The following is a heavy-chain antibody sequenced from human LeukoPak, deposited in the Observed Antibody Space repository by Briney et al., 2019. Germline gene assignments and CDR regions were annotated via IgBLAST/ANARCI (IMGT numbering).Heavy chain of an antibody. V-gene: IGHV3-20*04. Sequence: GGSLRLSCAASGFTFCDYGMSWVRQALGKGLEWVSGINWNGGSTGYADSVKGRFTISRDNARNSLYLQMNSLRAEDTALYYCARDRGDCSSTSCYPLADYWGQGTLVTVSS. CDR2: INWNGGST. J-gene: IGHJ4*02. D-gene: IGHD2-2*03. CDR1: GFTFCDYG. CDR3: ARDRGDCSSTSCYPLADY.